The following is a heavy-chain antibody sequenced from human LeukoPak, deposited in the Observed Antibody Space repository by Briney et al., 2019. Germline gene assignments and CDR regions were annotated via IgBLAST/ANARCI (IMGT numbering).Heavy chain of an antibody. J-gene: IGHJ5*02. D-gene: IGHD2-2*01. V-gene: IGHV3-30-3*01. CDR1: GFTFSSYA. Sequence: GGSPRLPCAASGFTFSSYAMHWVRQAPGKGLEWVAVISYDGSNKYYADSVKGRFTISRDNSKNTLYLQMNSLRAEDTAVYYCARGGRYCSSTSCYSWFDPWGQGTLVTVSS. CDR3: ARGGRYCSSTSCYSWFDP. CDR2: ISYDGSNK.